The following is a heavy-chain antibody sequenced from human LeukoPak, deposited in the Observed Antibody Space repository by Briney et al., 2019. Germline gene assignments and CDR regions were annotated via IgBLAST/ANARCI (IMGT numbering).Heavy chain of an antibody. CDR3: AKRDGYNSNYFDY. D-gene: IGHD5-24*01. V-gene: IGHV3-23*01. CDR1: RFTFSSYA. J-gene: IGHJ4*02. CDR2: ICGGGGNT. Sequence: GGSLRLSCAASRFTFSSYAMSWVRQAPGKGLEWVSAICGGGGNTYYADSVKGRFTISRDNSKNTLYLQMNSLRAEDTAVYYCAKRDGYNSNYFDYWGQGTLVTVSS.